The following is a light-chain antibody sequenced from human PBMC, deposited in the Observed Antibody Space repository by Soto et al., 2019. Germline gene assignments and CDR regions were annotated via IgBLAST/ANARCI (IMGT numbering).Light chain of an antibody. CDR1: QSVSSS. CDR3: QQRSSWPLT. V-gene: IGKV3-11*01. Sequence: EIVLTQSPATLSLSPGERATLSCRASQSVSSSLVWYQQKPGQAPRLLIFDAFNMATGIPARFSASGSGTDFTLTISSLEPEDFAFYFCQQRSSWPLTSGGGTKVEIK. J-gene: IGKJ4*01. CDR2: DAF.